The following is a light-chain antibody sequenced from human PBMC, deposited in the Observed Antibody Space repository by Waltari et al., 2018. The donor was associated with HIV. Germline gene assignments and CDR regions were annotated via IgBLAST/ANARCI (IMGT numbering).Light chain of an antibody. V-gene: IGKV3-11*01. CDR1: QSVSSY. Sequence: MVLTQSPATLSLSPGERATFSCRASQSVSSYLAWYQQKPGQAPRLLIYDASNRATGIPARFNGSGSGTDFTLTISSLEPEDFAVYYCQQRSNWPPTFGGGTKVEIK. CDR2: DAS. CDR3: QQRSNWPPT. J-gene: IGKJ4*01.